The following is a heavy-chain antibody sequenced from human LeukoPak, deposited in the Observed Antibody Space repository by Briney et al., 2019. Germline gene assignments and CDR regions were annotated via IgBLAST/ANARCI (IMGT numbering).Heavy chain of an antibody. V-gene: IGHV1-8*01. CDR1: GYTFTSYD. J-gene: IGHJ4*02. CDR3: ASGTYYYDSSGYSEPYYFDY. D-gene: IGHD3-22*01. Sequence: ASVKVSCKASGYTFTSYDINWVRQATGQGLEWMGWMNPNSGNTGYAQKFQGRVTMTRNTSISTAYMELSRLRSEDTAVSYCASGTYYYDSSGYSEPYYFDYWGQGTLVTVSS. CDR2: MNPNSGNT.